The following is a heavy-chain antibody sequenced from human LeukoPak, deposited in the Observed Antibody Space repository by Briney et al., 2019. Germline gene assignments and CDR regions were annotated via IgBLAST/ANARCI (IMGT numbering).Heavy chain of an antibody. D-gene: IGHD3-22*01. CDR3: ARPFYDSGGYYYKSFDI. CDR1: RFTFSSYS. Sequence: PGGSLRLSCAASRFTFSSYSMNWVRQAPGKGLEWVSYISSSTSTIYYADSVKGRFTISRDNAKNSLYLQMNSLRDEDTAVYYCARPFYDSGGYYYKSFDIWGQGTMVTVSS. J-gene: IGHJ3*02. CDR2: ISSSTSTI. V-gene: IGHV3-48*02.